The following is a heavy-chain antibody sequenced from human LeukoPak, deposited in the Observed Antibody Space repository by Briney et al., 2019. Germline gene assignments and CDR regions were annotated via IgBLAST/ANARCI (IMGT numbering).Heavy chain of an antibody. CDR1: GFTFSSYR. Sequence: HPGGSLRLSCAASGFTFSSYRMYWVRQAPGKGLEWVAIISYDASKEYYADSVKGRFTISRDNSKNTLYLQMGSLRAEDMAVYYCARDLMNDYDSSGYYTFPDYWGQGTLVTVSS. CDR2: ISYDASKE. J-gene: IGHJ4*02. V-gene: IGHV3-30*02. CDR3: ARDLMNDYDSSGYYTFPDY. D-gene: IGHD3-22*01.